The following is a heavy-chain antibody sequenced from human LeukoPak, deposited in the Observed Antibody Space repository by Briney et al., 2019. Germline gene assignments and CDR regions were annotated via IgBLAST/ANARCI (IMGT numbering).Heavy chain of an antibody. V-gene: IGHV4-39*01. CDR1: GGSISSSSYY. J-gene: IGHJ4*02. D-gene: IGHD6-6*01. CDR3: ARNSSSGGGYFDY. Sequence: KTSETLSLTCTVSGGSISSSSYYWGWIRQPPGKGLEWIGSIYCSGSTYYNPSLKSRVTTSVDTSKNQFSLKLSSVTAADTAVYYCARNSSSGGGYFDYWGQGTLVTVSS. CDR2: IYCSGST.